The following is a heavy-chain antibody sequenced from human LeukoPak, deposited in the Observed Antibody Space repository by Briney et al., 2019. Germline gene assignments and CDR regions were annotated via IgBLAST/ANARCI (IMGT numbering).Heavy chain of an antibody. J-gene: IGHJ3*02. CDR1: GGTFSSYA. V-gene: IGHV1-69*13. Sequence: GASVKVSCKASGGTFSSYAISWVRQAPGQGLEWMGGIIPIFGTANYAQKFQGRVTITADESTSTAYMELSSLRTEDTAVYYCATSLRFLEWSNDAFDIWGQGTMVTVSS. CDR2: IIPIFGTA. CDR3: ATSLRFLEWSNDAFDI. D-gene: IGHD3-3*01.